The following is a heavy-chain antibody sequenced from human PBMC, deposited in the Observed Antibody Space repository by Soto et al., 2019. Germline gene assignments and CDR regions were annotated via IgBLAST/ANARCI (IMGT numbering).Heavy chain of an antibody. CDR1: GFTFSSYS. CDR2: ISSSSSYI. J-gene: IGHJ4*02. Sequence: EVQLVESGGGLVKPGGSLRLSCAASGFTFSSYSMNWVRQAPGKGLEWVSSISSSSSYIYYADSVKGRFTISRDNAKNSLYRQMNSLRAEDTAWYYCAREMENVDKVALKYSFDYWGQGTLSPSPQ. V-gene: IGHV3-21*01. D-gene: IGHD5-12*01. CDR3: AREMENVDKVALKYSFDY.